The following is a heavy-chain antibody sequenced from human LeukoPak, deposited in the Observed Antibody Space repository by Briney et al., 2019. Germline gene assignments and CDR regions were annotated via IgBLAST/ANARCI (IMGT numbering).Heavy chain of an antibody. D-gene: IGHD2-15*01. CDR3: AREPPKENTRRGTFDI. J-gene: IGHJ3*02. V-gene: IGHV1-46*01. Sequence: GASVKVSCKASGYTFTSYYMHWVRQAPGQGLEWMGIINPSGGSTSYAQKFQGRVTMTRDMSTSTVYMELSSLRSEDTAVYYCAREPPKENTRRGTFDIWGQGTMVTVSS. CDR2: INPSGGST. CDR1: GYTFTSYY.